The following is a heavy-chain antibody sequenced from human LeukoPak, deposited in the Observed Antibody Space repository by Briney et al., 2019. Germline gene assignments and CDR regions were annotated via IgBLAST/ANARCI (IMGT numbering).Heavy chain of an antibody. V-gene: IGHV3-23*01. CDR1: GFSFHIYV. J-gene: IGHJ4*02. Sequence: GGSLRLSCAASGFSFHIYVMSWVRQVPGKGLEWVSSMSDSGDYTNYADSVKGRFSISRDNSKSTLYLQMDSLRGEDTAVYYCAKDRHGIVGATPFDFWGQGTLVTVSS. CDR2: MSDSGDYT. CDR3: AKDRHGIVGATPFDF. D-gene: IGHD1-26*01.